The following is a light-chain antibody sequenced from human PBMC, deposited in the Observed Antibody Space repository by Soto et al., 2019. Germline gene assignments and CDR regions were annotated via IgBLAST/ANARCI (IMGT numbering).Light chain of an antibody. CDR1: QGISSY. CDR2: AAS. CDR3: QQLNSYPLT. V-gene: IGKV1-9*01. J-gene: IGKJ4*01. Sequence: IQLTHSPSSLSASVGDRVTITCRASQGISSYLAWYQQKPGKAPKLLIYAASTLQSGVPSRFSGSGSGKDFTLTISSLQPEDFATYYCQQLNSYPLTFGGGSKVDIX.